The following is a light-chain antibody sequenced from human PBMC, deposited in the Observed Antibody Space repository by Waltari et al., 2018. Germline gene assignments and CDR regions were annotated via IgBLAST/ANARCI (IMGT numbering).Light chain of an antibody. Sequence: QSALTQPASVSGSPGQSITISCTGTRSDVGSYSLVSWYQHHPGKAPKLMIYEVTKRPSGVSKRFSGSKSGNTASLTISGLQAEDEADYYCCSYAGSSPVVFGGGTKLTVL. V-gene: IGLV2-23*02. J-gene: IGLJ2*01. CDR3: CSYAGSSPVV. CDR1: RSDVGSYSL. CDR2: EVT.